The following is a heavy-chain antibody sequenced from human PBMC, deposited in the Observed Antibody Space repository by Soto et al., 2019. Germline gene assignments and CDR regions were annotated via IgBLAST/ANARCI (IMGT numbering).Heavy chain of an antibody. CDR1: GGTFSSYA. CDR3: ARVARFGGDFDY. V-gene: IGHV1-69*13. Sequence: SVEVSCKASGGTFSSYAMSWVRQAPGQGLEGMGGIIPIFGTANYAQKFQGRVTITADESTSTAYMELSSLRSEDTAVYYCARVARFGGDFDYWGQGTLLTVSS. J-gene: IGHJ4*02. D-gene: IGHD3-10*01. CDR2: IIPIFGTA.